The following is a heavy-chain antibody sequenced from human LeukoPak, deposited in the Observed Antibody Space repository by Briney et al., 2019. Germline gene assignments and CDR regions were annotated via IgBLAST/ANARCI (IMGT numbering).Heavy chain of an antibody. J-gene: IGHJ4*02. D-gene: IGHD5-18*01. CDR2: IYYSGST. Sequence: PSETLSLTCTVSGGSISSGGYYWSWIRQHPGKGLEWIGYIYYSGSTYYNPSLKSRVTISMDKSKNQLSLKLNFVTAADTAVYYCARDRGGYTYSHDYWGQGTLVTASS. V-gene: IGHV4-31*03. CDR3: ARDRGGYTYSHDY. CDR1: GGSISSGGYY.